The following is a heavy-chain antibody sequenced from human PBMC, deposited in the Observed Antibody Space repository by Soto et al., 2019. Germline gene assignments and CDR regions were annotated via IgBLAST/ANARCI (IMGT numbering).Heavy chain of an antibody. V-gene: IGHV3-15*01. CDR1: GFTFSNAW. Sequence: GESLKISCAASGFTFSNAWMSWVRQAPGKGLEWVGRIKSKTDGGTTDYAAPVKGRFTISRDDSKNTLYLQMNSLKTEDTAVYYCTTGGYSNYDAFDIWGQGTMVTVSS. J-gene: IGHJ3*02. CDR3: TTGGYSNYDAFDI. D-gene: IGHD4-4*01. CDR2: IKSKTDGGTT.